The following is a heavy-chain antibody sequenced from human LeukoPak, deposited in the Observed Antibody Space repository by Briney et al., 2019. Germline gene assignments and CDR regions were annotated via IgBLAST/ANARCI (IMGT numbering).Heavy chain of an antibody. V-gene: IGHV3-48*01. Sequence: PGGSLRLSCAASGFTFSSYSMNWVRQAPGKGLEWVSYISSSSSTTYYADSVKGRFTISRDNAKNSLYLQMNSLRAEDTAVYYCARDLEGYCSSTSCHQFDYWGQGTLVTVSS. CDR2: ISSSSSTT. D-gene: IGHD2-2*01. CDR3: ARDLEGYCSSTSCHQFDY. CDR1: GFTFSSYS. J-gene: IGHJ4*02.